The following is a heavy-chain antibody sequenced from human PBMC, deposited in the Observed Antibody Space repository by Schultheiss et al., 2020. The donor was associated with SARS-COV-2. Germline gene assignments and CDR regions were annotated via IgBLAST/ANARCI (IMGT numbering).Heavy chain of an antibody. Sequence: GGSLRLSCAASGFTFSSYEMNWVRQAPGKGLEWVSYISSSGSTIYYADSVKGRFTISRDNAKNSLYLQMNSLRAEDTAVYYCARVSSVSGAVDYWGQGTLVTVSS. V-gene: IGHV3-48*03. J-gene: IGHJ4*02. CDR2: ISSSGSTI. D-gene: IGHD3-3*01. CDR3: ARVSSVSGAVDY. CDR1: GFTFSSYE.